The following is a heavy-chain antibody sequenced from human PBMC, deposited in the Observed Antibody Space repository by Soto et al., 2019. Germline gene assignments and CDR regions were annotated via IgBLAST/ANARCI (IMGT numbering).Heavy chain of an antibody. J-gene: IGHJ6*02. CDR1: GFSLSTSGMC. V-gene: IGHV2-70*01. CDR3: ARIQEGYYYYGMDV. Sequence: SGPTLVNPTQTLTLTCTFSGFSLSTSGMCVSWIRQPPGKDLEWLALIDWDDDKYYSTSLKTRLTISKDTSKNQVVLTMTNVDPVDTATYYCARIQEGYYYYGMDVWGQGTTVTVSS. CDR2: IDWDDDK.